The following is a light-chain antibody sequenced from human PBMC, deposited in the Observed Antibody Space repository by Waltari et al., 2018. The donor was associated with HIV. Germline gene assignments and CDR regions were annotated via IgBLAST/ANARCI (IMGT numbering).Light chain of an antibody. Sequence: QSALTQPASVSGSPGQSITISCTGTSSDVGNYNLVSWYQQHPGKAPKVMIYEVSKRPSGVSNRFSGSKSGNRASLTISGLQAEDEADYYCCSYAGSSAVVFGGGTKLTVL. CDR1: SSDVGNYNL. CDR2: EVS. CDR3: CSYAGSSAVV. J-gene: IGLJ2*01. V-gene: IGLV2-23*02.